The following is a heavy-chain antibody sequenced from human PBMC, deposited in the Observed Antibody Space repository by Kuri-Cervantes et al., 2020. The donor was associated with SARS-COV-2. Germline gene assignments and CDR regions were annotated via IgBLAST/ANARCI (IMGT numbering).Heavy chain of an antibody. CDR2: IIPIFGTA. D-gene: IGHD3-3*01. CDR1: GGTFSSYT. Sequence: SVKVSCKASGGTFSSYTISWVRQAPGQGLEWMGGIIPIFGTANYAQKFQGRVMITADKSTSTAYMELSSLRSEDTAVYYCARDSLAEWLGDAFDIWGQGTMVTVSS. J-gene: IGHJ3*02. CDR3: ARDSLAEWLGDAFDI. V-gene: IGHV1-69*06.